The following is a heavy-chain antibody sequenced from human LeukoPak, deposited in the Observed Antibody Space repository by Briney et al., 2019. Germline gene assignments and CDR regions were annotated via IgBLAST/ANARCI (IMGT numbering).Heavy chain of an antibody. D-gene: IGHD2-15*01. Sequence: ASVKVSCKVSGYTLTELSMHWVRRAPGKGLEWMGGFDPEDGETIYAQKFQGRVTMTEDTSTDTAYMELSSLRSEDTAVYYCATFRYCSGGSCPRGYYYYMDVWGKGTTVTVSS. CDR1: GYTLTELS. CDR3: ATFRYCSGGSCPRGYYYYMDV. V-gene: IGHV1-24*01. CDR2: FDPEDGET. J-gene: IGHJ6*03.